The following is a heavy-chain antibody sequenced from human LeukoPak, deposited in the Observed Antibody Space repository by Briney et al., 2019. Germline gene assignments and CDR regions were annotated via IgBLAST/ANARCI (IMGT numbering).Heavy chain of an antibody. D-gene: IGHD3-9*01. Sequence: PSETLSLTCVVNGGSFSGYYWSWIRQPPGKGLEWIGEIDQSGTTNYNPSLKSRVAISIDTSKKQFSLTLTSMTAADTAVYYCARERYFDWFYDYWGQGTLVTVSS. CDR2: IDQSGTT. CDR1: GGSFSGYY. J-gene: IGHJ4*02. V-gene: IGHV4-34*01. CDR3: ARERYFDWFYDY.